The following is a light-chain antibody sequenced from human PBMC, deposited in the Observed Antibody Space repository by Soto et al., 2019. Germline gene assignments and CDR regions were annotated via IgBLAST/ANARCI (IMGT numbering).Light chain of an antibody. CDR2: KAS. CDR1: QTIYRW. J-gene: IGKJ1*01. CDR3: QQYNRYTWT. Sequence: DIQITQSPSTLSASIGDRVTITCRASQTIYRWLAWYQQKPGKAPNLLIYKASNLPSGVTSRFSGSGSGTEFTLTISGLQPDDSALYYCQQYNRYTWTFGQGTKVELK. V-gene: IGKV1-5*03.